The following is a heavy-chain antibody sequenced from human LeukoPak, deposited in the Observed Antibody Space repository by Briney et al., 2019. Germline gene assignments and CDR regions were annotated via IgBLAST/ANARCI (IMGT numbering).Heavy chain of an antibody. CDR2: INSDGSTT. V-gene: IGHV3-74*01. J-gene: IGHJ5*02. CDR3: VRDSVQAASCWFDP. D-gene: IGHD2-2*01. Sequence: GGSLRPSCAASGFTFSSYWMHWVRQAPGKGLVWVSRINSDGSTTGYADSVKGRFTISRDNAKNTLYLQMNSLRADDTAGYYCVRDSVQAASCWFDPWGQGTLVTVSS. CDR1: GFTFSSYW.